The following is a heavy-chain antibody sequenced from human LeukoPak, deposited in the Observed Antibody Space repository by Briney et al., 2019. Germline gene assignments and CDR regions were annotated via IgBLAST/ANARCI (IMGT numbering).Heavy chain of an antibody. Sequence: GGSLRLSCAASGFTVSDSYMSWIRQAPGKGLEWISYMSSSGSTVYYADSVKGRFTISRDNAKNSLYLQMNSLRAQDTAVYYCARSVLLVGFDYWGQGALVTVSS. D-gene: IGHD2-15*01. J-gene: IGHJ4*02. CDR3: ARSVLLVGFDY. V-gene: IGHV3-11*04. CDR2: MSSSGSTV. CDR1: GFTVSDSY.